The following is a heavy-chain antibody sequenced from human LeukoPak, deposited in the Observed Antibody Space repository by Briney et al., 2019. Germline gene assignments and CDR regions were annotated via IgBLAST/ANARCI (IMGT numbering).Heavy chain of an antibody. CDR3: ARADCTNGVCYTSDY. V-gene: IGHV4-4*07. CDR2: FYTSGNT. J-gene: IGHJ4*02. Sequence: SETLSLTCTVSGGSISIYYWSWVRQPAGKGLEWIGRFYTSGNTNYNPALKSRVTMSVDTSKNQFSLKLSSVTAADTAVYYCARADCTNGVCYTSDYWGQGTLVTVSS. D-gene: IGHD2-8*01. CDR1: GGSISIYY.